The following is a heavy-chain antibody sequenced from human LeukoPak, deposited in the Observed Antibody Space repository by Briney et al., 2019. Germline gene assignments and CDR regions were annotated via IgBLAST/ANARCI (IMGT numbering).Heavy chain of an antibody. CDR2: IKSKTDGGTT. J-gene: IGHJ3*02. CDR3: TTSLQDAFDI. CDR1: GGSFSGYY. V-gene: IGHV3-15*01. Sequence: ETLSLTCAVYGGSFSGYYWSWVRQAPGKGLEWVGRIKSKTDGGTTDYAAPVKGRFTISRDDSKNTLYLQMNSLKTEDTAVYYCTTSLQDAFDIWGQGTMVTVSS.